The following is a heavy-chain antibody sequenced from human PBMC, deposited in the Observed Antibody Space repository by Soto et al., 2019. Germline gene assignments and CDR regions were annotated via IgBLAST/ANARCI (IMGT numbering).Heavy chain of an antibody. D-gene: IGHD3-10*01. CDR1: GGSINSGAYF. J-gene: IGHJ6*02. Sequence: QLQLQESGPGLVKPSQTLSLTCTVSGGSINSGAYFWSWIRQHPGRGLEWIGYVSKIGSTYYNPSLKSRVTISGDTSKSQFSLNLSSVTAADTAIYYCARGLVRGPFYFHALDVWGQGTTVTVSS. CDR3: ARGLVRGPFYFHALDV. V-gene: IGHV4-31*03. CDR2: VSKIGST.